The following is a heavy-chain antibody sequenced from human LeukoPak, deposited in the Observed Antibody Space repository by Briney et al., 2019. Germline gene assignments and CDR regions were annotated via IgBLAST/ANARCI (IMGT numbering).Heavy chain of an antibody. Sequence: SGTLSLTCVVSGGSISSSNWWSWVRQPPGKGLEWIGEIYHSGSTNSNPSLKSRVTISLDKSKNHFSLNLSSVTAADTAVYYCARRRMKSYDSSYNRFDPWGQGTLVSVSS. V-gene: IGHV4-4*02. CDR1: GGSISSSNW. CDR2: IYHSGST. J-gene: IGHJ5*02. CDR3: ARRRMKSYDSSYNRFDP. D-gene: IGHD3-22*01.